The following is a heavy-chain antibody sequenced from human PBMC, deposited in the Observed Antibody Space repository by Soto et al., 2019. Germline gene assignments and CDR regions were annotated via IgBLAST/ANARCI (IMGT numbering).Heavy chain of an antibody. D-gene: IGHD3-3*01. CDR2: ISASGGST. CDR3: AKDRPVLRFLEWLLPTDY. V-gene: IGHV3-23*01. J-gene: IGHJ4*02. Sequence: GGSLRLSCAASGFTFSSYAMSWVRQAPGKGLEWVSAISASGGSTYYADSVKGRFTISRDNSKNTLYLQMNSLRAEDTAVYYCAKDRPVLRFLEWLLPTDYWGQGTLVTVSS. CDR1: GFTFSSYA.